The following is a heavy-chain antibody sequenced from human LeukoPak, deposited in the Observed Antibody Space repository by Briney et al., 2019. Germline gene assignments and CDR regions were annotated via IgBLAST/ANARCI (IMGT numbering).Heavy chain of an antibody. CDR1: GFTFSTFP. CDR3: ARGAGTTVYYIDV. V-gene: IGHV3-30*01. CDR2: ISSDGANE. D-gene: IGHD1-7*01. J-gene: IGHJ6*03. Sequence: GGSLRLSCAASGFTFSTFPMHWVRQAPGKGLQWVAVISSDGANEYYADSMKGRFTISRDNSKNTLFLQMNSLTTEDTAVYYCARGAGTTVYYIDVWGNGTTVTVSS.